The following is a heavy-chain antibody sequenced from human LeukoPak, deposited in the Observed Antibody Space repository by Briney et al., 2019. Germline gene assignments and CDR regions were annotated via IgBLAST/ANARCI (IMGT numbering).Heavy chain of an antibody. Sequence: GGSLRLSCAASGFTVSHNYMSWVRQAPGKGLEWVSVIYSGGSTNYADSVMGRFTISRDNSKNTLYLQMNSLRAEDTAVYYCARDLSGPLDYWGQGTLVTVSS. CDR1: GFTVSHNY. J-gene: IGHJ4*02. V-gene: IGHV3-66*01. CDR2: IYSGGST. CDR3: ARDLSGPLDY. D-gene: IGHD5-12*01.